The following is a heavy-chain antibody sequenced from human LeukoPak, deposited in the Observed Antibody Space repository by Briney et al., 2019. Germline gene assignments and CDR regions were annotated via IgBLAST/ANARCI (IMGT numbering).Heavy chain of an antibody. CDR1: GFTFSSYA. D-gene: IGHD2-2*01. Sequence: GGSLRLSCAASGFTFSSYAMSWVRQAPGKGLEWVSAISGSGGSTYYADSAKGRFTISRDNSKNTLYLQMNSLRAEDTAVYYCANAAAPLAYYYMDVWGKGTTVTVSS. CDR2: ISGSGGST. CDR3: ANAAAPLAYYYMDV. J-gene: IGHJ6*03. V-gene: IGHV3-23*01.